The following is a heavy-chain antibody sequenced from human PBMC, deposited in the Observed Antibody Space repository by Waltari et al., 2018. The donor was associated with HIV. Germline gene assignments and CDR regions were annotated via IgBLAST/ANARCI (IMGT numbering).Heavy chain of an antibody. D-gene: IGHD1-26*01. Sequence: QVQLVESGGGVVPHGTSLTLSCAASGFPFSAYAMHWVRQPPGKGLEWVASVIYDGSNEDYADSVTGRFTVSRDNSKNTLYLQMDSLRPEDTAVYYCATNSGSYRQGWFDPWGQGTQVTVSS. CDR3: ATNSGSYRQGWFDP. V-gene: IGHV3-30*01. CDR1: GFPFSAYA. J-gene: IGHJ5*02. CDR2: VIYDGSNE.